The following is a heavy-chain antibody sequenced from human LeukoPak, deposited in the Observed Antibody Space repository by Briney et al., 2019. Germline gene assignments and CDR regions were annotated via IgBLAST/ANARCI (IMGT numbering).Heavy chain of an antibody. CDR3: ARSSIVVVSILDY. D-gene: IGHD2-2*01. CDR2: IGSNGGST. Sequence: PGGSLRLSCAASGFTFSNAWMSWVRQAPGKGLEYVSAIGSNGGSTSYANSVKGRFTISRDNSKNTLYLQMGSLRAEDMAVYYCARSSIVVVSILDYWGQGTLVTVSS. V-gene: IGHV3-64*01. J-gene: IGHJ4*02. CDR1: GFTFSNAW.